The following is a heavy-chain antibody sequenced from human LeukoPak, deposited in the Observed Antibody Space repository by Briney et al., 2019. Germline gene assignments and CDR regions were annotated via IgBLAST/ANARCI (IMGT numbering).Heavy chain of an antibody. D-gene: IGHD2-2*01. V-gene: IGHV3-74*01. CDR1: GFTFSSNW. Sequence: GGSLRLSCAASGFTFSSNWMHWVRQAPGKGLVWVSHISTDARTITYADFVKGRFTISRDNSKNTLYLQMNSLRAEDTAVYYCAKAKYQLPHDYWGQGTLVTVSS. CDR2: ISTDARTI. J-gene: IGHJ4*02. CDR3: AKAKYQLPHDY.